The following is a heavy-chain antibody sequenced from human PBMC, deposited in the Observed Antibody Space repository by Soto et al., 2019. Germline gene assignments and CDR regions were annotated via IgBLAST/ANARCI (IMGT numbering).Heavy chain of an antibody. CDR2: IYPGDSDT. J-gene: IGHJ6*02. CDR1: GYSFTSYW. V-gene: IGHV5-51*01. D-gene: IGHD5-12*01. Sequence: GESLKISCKGSGYSFTSYWIGWVRQMPGKGLEWMGIIYPGDSDTRYSPSFQGQVTISADKSISTAYLQWSSLKASDTAMYYCASSTLSYSGYLNDYYYYGMDVWGQGTTVTVSS. CDR3: ASSTLSYSGYLNDYYYYGMDV.